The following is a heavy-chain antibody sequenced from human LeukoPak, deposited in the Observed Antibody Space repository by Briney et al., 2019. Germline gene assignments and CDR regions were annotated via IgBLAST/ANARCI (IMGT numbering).Heavy chain of an antibody. J-gene: IGHJ3*02. CDR1: GYTFTGYY. CDR2: INPNSGGT. V-gene: IGHV1-2*02. D-gene: IGHD1-1*01. CDR3: ARRGTVNAFDI. Sequence: ASVKVSCKASGYTFTGYYMHWVRQAPGQGLEWMGWINPNSGGTNYAQKFQGRVTMTRNTSISTAYMELSSLRSEDTAVYYCARRGTVNAFDIWGQGTMVTVSS.